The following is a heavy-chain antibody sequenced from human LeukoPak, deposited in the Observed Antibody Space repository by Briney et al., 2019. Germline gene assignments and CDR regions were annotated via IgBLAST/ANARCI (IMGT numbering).Heavy chain of an antibody. Sequence: SETLSLTCTVSGGSISSYYWSWIRQPPGEGLEWIGYIYYSGSTNYNPSLKSRVTISVDTSKNQFSLKLSSVTAADTAVYYCARAVSVSWFDPWGQGTLVTVSS. CDR3: ARAVSVSWFDP. CDR2: IYYSGST. D-gene: IGHD5/OR15-5a*01. V-gene: IGHV4-59*01. J-gene: IGHJ5*02. CDR1: GGSISSYY.